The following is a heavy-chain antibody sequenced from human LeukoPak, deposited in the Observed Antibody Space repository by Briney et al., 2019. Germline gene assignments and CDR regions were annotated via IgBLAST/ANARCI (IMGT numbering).Heavy chain of an antibody. D-gene: IGHD3-3*01. Sequence: ASVKVSCKVSGYTLTELSMHWVRQAPGKGLEWMGGFDPEDGETIYAQKFQGRVTMTEDTSTDTAYMELSSLRSEDTAVYYCATGPHYGIFGVVKPHPFDYWGQGTLVTVSS. J-gene: IGHJ4*02. CDR2: FDPEDGET. CDR1: GYTLTELS. V-gene: IGHV1-24*01. CDR3: ATGPHYGIFGVVKPHPFDY.